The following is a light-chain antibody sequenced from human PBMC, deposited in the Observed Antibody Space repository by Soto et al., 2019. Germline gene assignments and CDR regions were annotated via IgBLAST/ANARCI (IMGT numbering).Light chain of an antibody. CDR1: SSDVGCYNY. V-gene: IGLV2-8*01. Sequence: QSALSQPPSASGSPGQSVTISCTGTSSDVGCYNYVSWYQQHPGKAPKLMIYEVSKRPSGVPDRFSGSKSGNTASLTVSGLQPEDDSNYYCSSYAGSNNVVFGGGTKLTVL. CDR3: SSYAGSNNVV. J-gene: IGLJ2*01. CDR2: EVS.